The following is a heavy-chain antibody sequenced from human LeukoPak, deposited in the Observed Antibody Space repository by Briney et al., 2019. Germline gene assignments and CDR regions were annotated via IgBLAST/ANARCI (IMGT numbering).Heavy chain of an antibody. CDR1: GFTFSSYD. J-gene: IGHJ4*02. D-gene: IGHD5/OR15-5a*01. CDR2: IGTAGDT. CDR3: IRGGIRVSGIDAFDI. Sequence: GGSLRLSCAASGFTFSSYDMHWVRQATGKGLEWVSAIGTAGDTYYPGSVKGRFTISRENAKNSLYLQMNTLRDGDTAMYYCIRGGIRVSGIDAFDIWGQGTLVTVSS. V-gene: IGHV3-13*01.